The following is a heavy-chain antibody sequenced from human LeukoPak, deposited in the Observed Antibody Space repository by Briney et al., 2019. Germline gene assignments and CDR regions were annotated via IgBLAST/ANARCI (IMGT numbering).Heavy chain of an antibody. CDR1: GFTFSSYS. Sequence: GGSLRLSCAASGFTFSSYSMKWVRQAPGRGLEWVSSISRSSSYIYYADSVKGRFTISRDNAKNSLYLQMNSLRAEDTAVCYCARGRRYSYGYDYWGQGTLVTVSS. CDR3: ARGRRYSYGYDY. J-gene: IGHJ4*02. D-gene: IGHD5-18*01. V-gene: IGHV3-21*01. CDR2: ISRSSSYI.